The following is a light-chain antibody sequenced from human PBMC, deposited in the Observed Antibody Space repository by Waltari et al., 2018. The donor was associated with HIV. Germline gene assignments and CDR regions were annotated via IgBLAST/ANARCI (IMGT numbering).Light chain of an antibody. CDR1: HRVTTN. CDR3: QQYNTWPQT. V-gene: IGKV3-15*01. J-gene: IGKJ1*01. Sequence: DIEMTQSPATLSVSPGERVTLSCRANHRVTTNLAWYQQKPGQAPRLLIYGTSTRATGCPGRFSGSGSGTEFTLTISSLQSEDFAVYYCQQYNTWPQTFGQGTRVEI. CDR2: GTS.